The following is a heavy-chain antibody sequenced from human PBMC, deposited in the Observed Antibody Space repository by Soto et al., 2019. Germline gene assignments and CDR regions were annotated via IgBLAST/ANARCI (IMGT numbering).Heavy chain of an antibody. CDR1: GFSLTTDRVG. Sequence: QITLKESGPTLVKPTQTLTLTCTFSGFSLTTDRVGVGWIRQPPGEALEWLAVIYWDDTKTYRPSLESRLTSTKDTSKNQVALTMTNMDSVDTATYYCAHAYGGRSLYWGQGTRVTVSS. J-gene: IGHJ4*02. D-gene: IGHD1-26*01. CDR2: IYWDDTK. V-gene: IGHV2-5*02. CDR3: AHAYGGRSLY.